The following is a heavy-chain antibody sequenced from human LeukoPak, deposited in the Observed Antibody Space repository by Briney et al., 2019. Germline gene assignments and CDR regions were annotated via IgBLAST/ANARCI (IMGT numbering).Heavy chain of an antibody. D-gene: IGHD2-8*01. Sequence: GGSLRLSCAASGFTFSIYWTSWVRQAPGKGLEWVANIKQDGSEKYYVDSVKGRFTISRDNANNSLYLQMNSLRAEDTAVYYCARGGVYLDCWGQGTVVTVSS. V-gene: IGHV3-7*05. CDR1: GFTFSIYW. J-gene: IGHJ4*02. CDR2: IKQDGSEK. CDR3: ARGGVYLDC.